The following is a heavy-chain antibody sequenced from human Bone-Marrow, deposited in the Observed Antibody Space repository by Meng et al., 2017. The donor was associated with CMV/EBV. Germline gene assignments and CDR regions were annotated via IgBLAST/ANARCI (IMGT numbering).Heavy chain of an antibody. CDR2: IIPIFGTA. J-gene: IGHJ4*02. CDR3: EGVGKPTVVTGQFDY. CDR1: GGTFSSYA. D-gene: IGHD4-23*01. Sequence: SSVKVSRMACGGTFSSYAIRWVRQAPGQGLEWMGGIIPIFGTANYAQKFQGRVTITADKSTSTAYMELRSLRSEDTDVYYCEGVGKPTVVTGQFDYWGQGTLVTVSS. V-gene: IGHV1-69*06.